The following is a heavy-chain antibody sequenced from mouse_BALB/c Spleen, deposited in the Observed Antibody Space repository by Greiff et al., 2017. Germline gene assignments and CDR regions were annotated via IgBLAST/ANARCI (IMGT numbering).Heavy chain of an antibody. Sequence: QVQLKQSGAELVRPGSSVKISCKASGYAFSSYWMNWVKQRPGQGLEWIGQIYPGDGDTNYNGKFKGKATLTADKSSSTAYMQLSSLTSEDSAVYFCARHKDYYGSSYEAMDYWGQGTSVTVSS. CDR2: IYPGDGDT. D-gene: IGHD1-1*01. J-gene: IGHJ4*01. V-gene: IGHV1-80*01. CDR1: GYAFSSYW. CDR3: ARHKDYYGSSYEAMDY.